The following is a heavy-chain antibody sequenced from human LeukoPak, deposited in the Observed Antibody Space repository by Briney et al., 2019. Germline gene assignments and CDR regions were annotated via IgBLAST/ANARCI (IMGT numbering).Heavy chain of an antibody. CDR1: GFTFSTYW. Sequence: PGGSLRLSCAASGFTFSTYWMTWVRQAPGKGLEWVANIKQDGSDKYYVDSVKGRFTISRDNAKSSLYLLMNSLRAEDTAVYYCARGRGWYPDYWGQGTLVTVSP. V-gene: IGHV3-7*01. CDR2: IKQDGSDK. D-gene: IGHD6-19*01. CDR3: ARGRGWYPDY. J-gene: IGHJ4*02.